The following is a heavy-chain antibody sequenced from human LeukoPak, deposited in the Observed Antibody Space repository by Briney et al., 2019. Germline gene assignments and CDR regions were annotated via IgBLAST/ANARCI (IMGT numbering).Heavy chain of an antibody. CDR3: ARDDYGDSGPLFDY. Sequence: GGSLRLSCAASGFTFSSYNMNWVRRAPGQGLEWVSTIGTSSGVTHYADSVRGRLTISRDDSKNTLYLQMNTLRAEDTAVYYCARDDYGDSGPLFDYWGQGTLVTVSS. D-gene: IGHD4-17*01. V-gene: IGHV3-23*01. J-gene: IGHJ4*02. CDR2: IGTSSGVT. CDR1: GFTFSSYN.